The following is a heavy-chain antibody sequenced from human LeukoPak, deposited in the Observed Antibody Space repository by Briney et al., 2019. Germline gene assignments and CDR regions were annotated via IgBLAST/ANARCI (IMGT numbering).Heavy chain of an antibody. J-gene: IGHJ4*02. V-gene: IGHV3-64D*06. Sequence: GESLRLSCSTSRFTFSNHFMHWVRQAPGKGLEYVSSIGPNGASTLYADSVKGRFTISRDNSKNALYLQLTSLRLEATALYYCVKDLTGTWSFDYWGQGTLVTVSS. CDR3: VKDLTGTWSFDY. D-gene: IGHD3-9*01. CDR1: RFTFSNHF. CDR2: IGPNGAST.